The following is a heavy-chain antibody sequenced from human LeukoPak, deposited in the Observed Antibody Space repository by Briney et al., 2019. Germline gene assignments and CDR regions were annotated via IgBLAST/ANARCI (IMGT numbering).Heavy chain of an antibody. J-gene: IGHJ3*02. D-gene: IGHD3-10*01. CDR1: GFTFSSYG. CDR2: ISYDGSNK. CDR3: ASSMVRGVFPDAFDI. V-gene: IGHV3-30*03. Sequence: PGGSLRLSCAASGFTFSSYGMHWVRQAPGKGLEWVAVISYDGSNKYYADSVKGRFTISRDNAKNSLYLQMNSLRAEDTAVYYCASSMVRGVFPDAFDIWGQGTMVTVSS.